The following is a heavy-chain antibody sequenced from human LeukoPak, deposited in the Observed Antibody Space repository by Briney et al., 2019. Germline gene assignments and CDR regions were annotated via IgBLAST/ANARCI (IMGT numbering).Heavy chain of an antibody. CDR3: AKDLLARGYSYGYFDY. CDR1: GFTFSSYA. J-gene: IGHJ4*02. Sequence: GGSLRLSCAASGFTFSSYAVSWVRQAPGVGLEWVSTISGRGGSTFYADSVKGRLTISRDNSKNTLYLQMNSLRAEDTAVYYCAKDLLARGYSYGYFDYWGQGTLVTVSS. CDR2: ISGRGGST. D-gene: IGHD5-18*01. V-gene: IGHV3-23*01.